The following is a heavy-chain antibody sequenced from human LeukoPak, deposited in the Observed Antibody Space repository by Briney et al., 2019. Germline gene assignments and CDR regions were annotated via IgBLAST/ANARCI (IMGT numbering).Heavy chain of an antibody. Sequence: PSETLSLTCTVSGGSISNYYWSWIRQPPGKGLEWIGYIYYSGSTNYNPSFKSRVTMSVDTSKNQFSLKLSSVTAADTAVYYCARWGDGYNPLDYWGQGTLVTVSS. V-gene: IGHV4-59*08. CDR3: ARWGDGYNPLDY. D-gene: IGHD5-24*01. J-gene: IGHJ4*02. CDR2: IYYSGST. CDR1: GGSISNYY.